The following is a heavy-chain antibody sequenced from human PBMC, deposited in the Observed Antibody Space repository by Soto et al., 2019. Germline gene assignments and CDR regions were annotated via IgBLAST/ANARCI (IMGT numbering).Heavy chain of an antibody. CDR3: ARRGYCSSTSCSKDFGFDP. D-gene: IGHD2-2*01. CDR1: GYSFTSYW. J-gene: IGHJ5*02. V-gene: IGHV5-51*01. Sequence: GESLKISCKGSGYSFTSYWIGWVRQMPGKGLEWMGIIYPGDSDTRYSPSFQGQVTISADKSISTAYLQWSSLKASDTAMYYCARRGYCSSTSCSKDFGFDPWGQGTLVTVSS. CDR2: IYPGDSDT.